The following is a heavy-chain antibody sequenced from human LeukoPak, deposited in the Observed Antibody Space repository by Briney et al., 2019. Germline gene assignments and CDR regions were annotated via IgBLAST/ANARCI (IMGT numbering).Heavy chain of an antibody. Sequence: LSGGSLRLSCAASGFTFSSYGMHWVRQAPGKGLEWVAVISYDGSNKYYADSVKGRFTISRDNSNNTLYLQMYGLRAEDTAVYYCARGTGIARPDYWGQGTLVTVSS. CDR2: ISYDGSNK. CDR1: GFTFSSYG. V-gene: IGHV3-30*03. J-gene: IGHJ4*02. CDR3: ARGTGIARPDY. D-gene: IGHD6-6*01.